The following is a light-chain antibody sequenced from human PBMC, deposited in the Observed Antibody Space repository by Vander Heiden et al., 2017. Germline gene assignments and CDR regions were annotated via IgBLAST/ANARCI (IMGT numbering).Light chain of an antibody. V-gene: IGKV1-39*01. J-gene: IGKJ5*01. CDR3: QQSFSTPIT. CDR2: AAS. Sequence: PSSLSASVGDRVTITCRASQSITTYLNWYQQKPGKAPKVLIYAASNLQSGVPLRFSGSGSGTDFTLSISSLQPEDFATYFCQQSFSTPITFGQGTRLEIK. CDR1: QSITTY.